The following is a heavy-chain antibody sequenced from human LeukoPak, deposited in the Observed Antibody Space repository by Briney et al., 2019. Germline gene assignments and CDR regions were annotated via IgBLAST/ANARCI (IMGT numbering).Heavy chain of an antibody. V-gene: IGHV1-2*02. CDR2: VNPNSGGT. CDR1: RYTFTDYY. CDR3: ATLSTYVVRGFIVEGRDY. J-gene: IGHJ4*02. Sequence: ALVRVSCKASRYTFTDYYLHWVRQAPGQGLEWMGWVNPNSGGTKYAQKFQGRVSMTTDTSITTVYMDLSNLRFDDTAVYYCATLSTYVVRGFIVEGRDYWGQGTLVTVSS. D-gene: IGHD3-10*01.